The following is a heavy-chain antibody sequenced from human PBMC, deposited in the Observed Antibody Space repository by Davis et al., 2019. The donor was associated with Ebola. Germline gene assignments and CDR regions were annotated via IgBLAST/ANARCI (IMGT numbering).Heavy chain of an antibody. CDR1: GYTFTSYD. J-gene: IGHJ4*02. V-gene: IGHV1-8*01. CDR3: ARVWFGELSSV. CDR2: MNPNSGNT. D-gene: IGHD3-10*01. Sequence: AASVKVSCKASGYTFTSYDINWVRQATGRGLEWMGWMNPNSGNTGYAQKFQGRVTMTRNTSISTAYMELSSLRSEDPAVYYCARVWFGELSSVWGQGTLVTVSS.